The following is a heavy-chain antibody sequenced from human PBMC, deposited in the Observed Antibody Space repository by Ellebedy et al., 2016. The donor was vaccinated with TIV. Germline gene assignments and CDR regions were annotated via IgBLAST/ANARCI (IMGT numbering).Heavy chain of an antibody. CDR1: GYTFISYY. Sequence: ASVKVSXXASGYTFISYYMHWVRQAPGQGLEGMGLINPSGGSTTYAQKFQGRVTMTRDTSTSTVYMELSSLRSEDTAVYYCARVPSYGGGGPRGGFYDYGLDAWGQGTTVTVSS. CDR3: ARVPSYGGGGPRGGFYDYGLDA. J-gene: IGHJ6*02. CDR2: INPSGGST. D-gene: IGHD2-21*01. V-gene: IGHV1-46*01.